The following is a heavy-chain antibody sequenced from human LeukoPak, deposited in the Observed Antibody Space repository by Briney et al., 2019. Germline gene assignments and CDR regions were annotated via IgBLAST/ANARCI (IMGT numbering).Heavy chain of an antibody. Sequence: SVKVSCKASGGTFSSYAISWVRQAPGQGLEWMGGIIPIFGTANYAQKFQGRVTITTDESTSTAYMELSSLRSEDTAVYYCARDKWELTDWGQGTLVTVSS. V-gene: IGHV1-69*05. J-gene: IGHJ4*02. CDR1: GGTFSSYA. CDR2: IIPIFGTA. CDR3: ARDKWELTD. D-gene: IGHD1-26*01.